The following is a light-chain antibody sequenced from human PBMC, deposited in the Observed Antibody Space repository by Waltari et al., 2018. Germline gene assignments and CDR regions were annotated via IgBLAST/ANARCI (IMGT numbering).Light chain of an antibody. CDR1: SSDVGGYNY. CDR2: EVS. V-gene: IGLV2-14*01. CDR3: SSYTSSSTYV. J-gene: IGLJ1*01. Sequence: QSALTPPASVSGSPGQSLTISCTVTSSDVGGYNYVSWYQQHPGKAPKLMIYEVSNRPSGVSNRFSGSKSGNTSSLTISGLQAEDEADYYCSSYTSSSTYVFGTGTKVTVL.